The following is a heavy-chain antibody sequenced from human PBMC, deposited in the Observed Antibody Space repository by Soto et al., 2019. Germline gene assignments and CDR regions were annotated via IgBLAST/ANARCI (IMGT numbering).Heavy chain of an antibody. CDR1: GYTFTSYA. V-gene: IGHV1-3*01. D-gene: IGHD6-19*01. CDR2: INAGNGNT. CDR3: ARDSIEAVAGLYNWFDP. Sequence: GASVKVSCKVSGYTFTSYAMHWVRQAPGQRLEWMGWINAGNGNTKYSQKFQGRVTITRDTSASTAYMELSGLRSEDTAVYYCARDSIEAVAGLYNWFDPWGKGTLVTVSS. J-gene: IGHJ5*02.